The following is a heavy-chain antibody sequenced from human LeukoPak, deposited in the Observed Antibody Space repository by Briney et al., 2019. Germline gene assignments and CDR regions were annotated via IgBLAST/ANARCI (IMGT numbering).Heavy chain of an antibody. CDR2: ISGSGGST. V-gene: IGHV3-23*01. CDR1: GFTFSSYA. CDR3: AKSPKTYYYDSSGYYYFSY. J-gene: IGHJ4*02. Sequence: GGSLRLSCAASGFTFSSYAMSGVRQAPGKGLEGVSAISGSGGSTYYADSVKGRFTISRDNYKNTLYLQMNSLRAGDTAVYYCAKSPKTYYYDSSGYYYFSYWGQGTLVTVSS. D-gene: IGHD3-22*01.